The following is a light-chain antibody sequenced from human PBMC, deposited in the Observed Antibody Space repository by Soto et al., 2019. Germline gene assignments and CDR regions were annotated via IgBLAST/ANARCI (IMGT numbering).Light chain of an antibody. CDR1: QSVSSSY. CDR2: GAS. CDR3: QQYGSLYT. V-gene: IGKV3-20*01. J-gene: IGKJ2*01. Sequence: EIVLTQSPGTLSLSPGERATLSCRASQSVSSSYLAWYQQKPGKAPRLLIYGASSRATGIPDRFSGSGSGLHFALTISRLEREDFAVYYCQQYGSLYTFGQGTKVEIK.